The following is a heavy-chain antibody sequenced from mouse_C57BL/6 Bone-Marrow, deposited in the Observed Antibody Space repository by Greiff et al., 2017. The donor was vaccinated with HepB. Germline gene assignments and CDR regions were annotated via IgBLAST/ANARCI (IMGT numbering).Heavy chain of an antibody. CDR2: IHPNSGST. V-gene: IGHV1-64*01. CDR3: ARTIWLRRTGDWYFDV. J-gene: IGHJ1*03. D-gene: IGHD2-2*01. Sequence: QVQLQQPGAELVKPGASVKLSCKASGYTFTSYWMHWVKQRPGQGLEWIGMIHPNSGSTNYNEKFKSKATLTVDKSSSTAYMKLSSLTSEDSAVYYCARTIWLRRTGDWYFDVWGTGTTVTVSS. CDR1: GYTFTSYW.